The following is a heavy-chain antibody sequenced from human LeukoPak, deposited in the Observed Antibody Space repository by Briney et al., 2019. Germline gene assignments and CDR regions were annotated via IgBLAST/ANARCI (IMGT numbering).Heavy chain of an antibody. V-gene: IGHV3-23*01. CDR3: AELGITMIGGV. J-gene: IGHJ6*04. Sequence: GGSLRLSCAASGFTFSSYAMSWVRQAPGKGLEWVSAIGGSGGSTYYADSVKGRFTISRDNAKNSLYLQMNSLRAEDTAVYYCAELGITMIGGVWGKGTTVTISS. D-gene: IGHD3-10*02. CDR1: GFTFSSYA. CDR2: IGGSGGST.